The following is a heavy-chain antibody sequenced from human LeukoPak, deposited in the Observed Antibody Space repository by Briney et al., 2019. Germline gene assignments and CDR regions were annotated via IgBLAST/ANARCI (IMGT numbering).Heavy chain of an antibody. D-gene: IGHD3-22*01. CDR3: ARGVSYYYDSSGYYYVH. CDR1: GYTFTSYD. V-gene: IGHV1-8*01. J-gene: IGHJ4*02. Sequence: ASVKVSCKASGYTFTSYDINWVRQATGQELEWMGWMNPNSGNTGYAQKFQGRVTMTRNTSISTAYMELSSLRSEDTAVYYCARGVSYYYDSSGYYYVHWGQGTLVTVSS. CDR2: MNPNSGNT.